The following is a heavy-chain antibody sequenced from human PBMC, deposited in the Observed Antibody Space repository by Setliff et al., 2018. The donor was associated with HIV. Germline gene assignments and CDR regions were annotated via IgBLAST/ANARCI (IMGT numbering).Heavy chain of an antibody. Sequence: SETLSLTCTVSGGSMNIYYWNWIRQTPGKGLEWIGYIYENAYAHYTVSLRSRVTVSMDTSKNQFSLTLRSVTAADRAVYYCARVRLTMIMMVDYFDQWGQGTLVTVSS. CDR1: GGSMNIYY. D-gene: IGHD3-22*01. J-gene: IGHJ4*02. CDR2: IYENAYA. CDR3: ARVRLTMIMMVDYFDQ. V-gene: IGHV4-59*01.